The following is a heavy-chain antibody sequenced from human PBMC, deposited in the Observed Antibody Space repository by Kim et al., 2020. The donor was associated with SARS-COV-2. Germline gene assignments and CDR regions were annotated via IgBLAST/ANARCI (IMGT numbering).Heavy chain of an antibody. CDR3: ARGVQLERRGRGYFYYYAMDV. V-gene: IGHV1-8*01. CDR2: MDPNRGNT. D-gene: IGHD1-1*01. J-gene: IGHJ6*02. CDR1: GYVFTTSD. Sequence: ASVKVSCKASGYVFTTSDIIWIRQASGQGLEWVGWMDPNRGNTDYAQKFQGRVTLIRDILQDTAYMELSNLRSEDTAVYYCARGVQLERRGRGYFYYYAMDVWGQGTTVTVAS.